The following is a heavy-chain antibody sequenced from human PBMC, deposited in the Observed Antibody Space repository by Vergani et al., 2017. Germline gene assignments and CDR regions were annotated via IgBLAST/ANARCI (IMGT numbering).Heavy chain of an antibody. CDR1: GGSFSGYY. D-gene: IGHD3-10*01. CDR2: INHSGST. CDR3: ARHPFYYYGSGSYQYYYYMDV. Sequence: QVQLQQWGAGLLKPSETLSLTCAVYGGSFSGYYWSWIRQPPGKGLEWIGEINHSGSTNYNPSLKSRVTISVDTSKNQFSLKLSSGTAADTAVYYCARHPFYYYGSGSYQYYYYMDVWGKGTTVTVSS. V-gene: IGHV4-34*01. J-gene: IGHJ6*03.